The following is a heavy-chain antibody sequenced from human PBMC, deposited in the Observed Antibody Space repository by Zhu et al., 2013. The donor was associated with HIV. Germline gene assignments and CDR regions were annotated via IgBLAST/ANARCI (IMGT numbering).Heavy chain of an antibody. J-gene: IGHJ6*02. Sequence: QVQLVQSGAEVKKPGSSVKVSCKASGGTFSSYAISWVRQAPGQGLEWMGWIIPMFTITNYAQKFQGRVTITADESTSTAYMELSSLRSEDTAVYYCARESQFYYYYGMDVWGQGTTVTVSS. CDR1: GGTFSSYA. CDR2: IIPMFTIT. D-gene: IGHD4-4*01. V-gene: IGHV1-69*12. CDR3: ARESQFYYYYGMDV.